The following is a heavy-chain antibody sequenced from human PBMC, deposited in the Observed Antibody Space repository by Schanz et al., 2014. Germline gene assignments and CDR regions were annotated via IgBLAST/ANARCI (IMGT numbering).Heavy chain of an antibody. V-gene: IGHV3-48*01. D-gene: IGHD1-26*01. J-gene: IGHJ5*02. CDR2: IRSSSTPI. CDR3: ARVPEPGWFDP. Sequence: EVQLVESGGDLVQPGGSLRLSCSASGFTFGDYAMTWVRQAPGKGPEWVSYIRSSSTPIYYADSVKGRFTISRDNAKNSLYLQMNSLRAEDTGLYFCARVPEPGWFDPWGQGTLXTVSS. CDR1: GFTFGDYA.